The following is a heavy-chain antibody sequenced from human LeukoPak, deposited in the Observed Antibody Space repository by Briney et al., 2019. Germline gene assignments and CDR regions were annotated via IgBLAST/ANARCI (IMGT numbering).Heavy chain of an antibody. J-gene: IGHJ5*01. CDR2: INTDGSST. Sequence: GGSLRLSCAASGFTFSSYWMHWVRQAPGKGLVWVSRINTDGSSTTYADSVKGRFTISRDNAKNTLYLQMNGLRAEDTAVYYCARRDYGDFEGGLGSWGQGTLVTVSS. D-gene: IGHD4-17*01. CDR3: ARRDYGDFEGGLGS. V-gene: IGHV3-74*01. CDR1: GFTFSSYW.